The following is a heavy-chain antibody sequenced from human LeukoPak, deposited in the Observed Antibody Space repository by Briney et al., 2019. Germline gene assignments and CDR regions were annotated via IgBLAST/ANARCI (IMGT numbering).Heavy chain of an antibody. J-gene: IGHJ4*02. CDR2: IYYSGST. CDR1: GGSFSAYY. CDR3: ARISFVLRYFDGIDY. V-gene: IGHV4-34*01. D-gene: IGHD3-9*01. Sequence: SETLSLTCAVYGGSFSAYYWSWIRQPPGKGLEWIGSIYYSGSTYYNPSLKSRVTISVDTSKNQFSLKLSSVTAADTAVYYCARISFVLRYFDGIDYWGQGTLVTVSS.